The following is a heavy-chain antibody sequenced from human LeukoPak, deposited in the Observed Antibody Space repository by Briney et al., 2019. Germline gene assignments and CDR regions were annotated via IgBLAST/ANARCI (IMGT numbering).Heavy chain of an antibody. CDR2: IYYSGST. Sequence: SETLSLTCTVSGRSISSYYGSCMRQPPGEGVEGLGYIYYSGSTNYNPSLKSRVTISVDTSKNQSSLKLGSVTAADTAVYYCARGLYGSGSYLLYYYYYMDVWGKGTTVTISS. CDR1: GRSISSYY. J-gene: IGHJ6*03. V-gene: IGHV4-59*01. CDR3: ARGLYGSGSYLLYYYYYMDV. D-gene: IGHD3-10*01.